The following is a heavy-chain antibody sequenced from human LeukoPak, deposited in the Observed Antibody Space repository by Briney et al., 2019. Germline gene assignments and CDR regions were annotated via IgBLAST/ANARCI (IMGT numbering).Heavy chain of an antibody. J-gene: IGHJ4*02. Sequence: PSETLSLTCTVSGGSISSHYWSWIRQHPGTGLEWIGYIYYSGSTYYNPSLKSRVTISVDTSKNQFSLKLTSVTAADTAVYYCARAVGDGYNFDFDYWGQGTLVTVSS. CDR2: IYYSGST. D-gene: IGHD5-24*01. V-gene: IGHV4-59*06. CDR3: ARAVGDGYNFDFDY. CDR1: GGSISSHY.